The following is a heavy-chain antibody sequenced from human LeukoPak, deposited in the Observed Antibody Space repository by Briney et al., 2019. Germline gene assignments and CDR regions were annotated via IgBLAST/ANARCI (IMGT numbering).Heavy chain of an antibody. CDR2: IYYSGST. V-gene: IGHV4-59*01. D-gene: IGHD2-2*01. Sequence: SETLSLTCTVSGGSISSYYWSWIRQPPGKGLEWIGYIYYSGSTNYNPSLKSRVTISVDTSKNQFSLKLSSVTAADTAVYCCAREQVVPAAIGIGGYYMDVWGKGTTVTVSS. CDR3: AREQVVPAAIGIGGYYMDV. CDR1: GGSISSYY. J-gene: IGHJ6*03.